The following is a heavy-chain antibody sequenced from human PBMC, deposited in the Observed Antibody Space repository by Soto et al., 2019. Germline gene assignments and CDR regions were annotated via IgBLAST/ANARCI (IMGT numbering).Heavy chain of an antibody. V-gene: IGHV1-69*13. D-gene: IGHD3-22*01. CDR1: GGTFSGYA. CDR3: ARALRDYYDSSGYYPIGY. Sequence: SVKVSCKASGGTFSGYAISWVRQAPGQGLEWMGGIIPIFGTANYAQKFQGRVTITADESTSTAYMELSSLRSEDTAVYYCARALRDYYDSSGYYPIGYWGQGTLVTV. CDR2: IIPIFGTA. J-gene: IGHJ4*02.